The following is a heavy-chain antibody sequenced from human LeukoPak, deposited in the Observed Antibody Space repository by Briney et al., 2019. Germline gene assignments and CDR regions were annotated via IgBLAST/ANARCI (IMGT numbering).Heavy chain of an antibody. J-gene: IGHJ4*02. CDR3: ARVGPGNYYDSSGYYYGFDY. CDR2: ISSSSSYI. V-gene: IGHV3-21*01. CDR1: GFTFSSYS. Sequence: KPGGSLRLSCAASGFTFSSYSMNWVRQAPGKGLEWVSSISSSSSYIYYADSVKGRFTISRDNAKNSLYLQMNSLRAEDTAVYYCARVGPGNYYDSSGYYYGFDYWGPGTLVTVSS. D-gene: IGHD3-22*01.